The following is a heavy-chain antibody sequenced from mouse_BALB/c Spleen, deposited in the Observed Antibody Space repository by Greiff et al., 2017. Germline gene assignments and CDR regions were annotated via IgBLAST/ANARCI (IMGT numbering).Heavy chain of an antibody. CDR2: IYPSDSYT. D-gene: IGHD2-1*01. CDR1: GYTFTSYW. CDR3: ARSGYGNSSAIAY. Sequence: VQLQQPGAELVRPGASVKLSCKASGYTFTSYWINWVKQRPGQGLEWIGNIYPSDSYTNYNQKFKDKSTLTVDKSSSTAYMKLSSLTSEDSAGYDCARSGYGNSSAIAYWGQGTSVTVSS. J-gene: IGHJ4*01. V-gene: IGHV1-69*01.